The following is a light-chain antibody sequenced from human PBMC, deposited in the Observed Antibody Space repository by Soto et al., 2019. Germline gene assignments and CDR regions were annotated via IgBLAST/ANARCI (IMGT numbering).Light chain of an antibody. J-gene: IGKJ2*01. CDR2: AAS. V-gene: IGKV1-9*01. CDR3: QQLNSDPPYT. Sequence: DIQLTQSPSFLSASVGDRVTITCRASLGVYVYLAWYQQKPGKAPKLLIYAASTLQSGVPPRFSGSGSGTEFTLTISSLQPEDFATYYCQQLNSDPPYTFGQGTKLEMK. CDR1: LGVYVY.